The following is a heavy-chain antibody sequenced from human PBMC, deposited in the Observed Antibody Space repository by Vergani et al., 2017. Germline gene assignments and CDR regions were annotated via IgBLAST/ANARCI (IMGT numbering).Heavy chain of an antibody. Sequence: EVQLLESGGGLVQPGGSLRLSCAASGFTFSSYAMSWVRQAPGKGLEWVSAISGSGGSTYYADSVKGRFTISSDNSKNTLYLQMTSLRAEDTAVYYCARDLDILGHYYGMDVWGQGTTVTVSS. CDR1: GFTFSSYA. V-gene: IGHV3-23*01. CDR2: ISGSGGST. CDR3: ARDLDILGHYYGMDV. J-gene: IGHJ6*02. D-gene: IGHD5-12*01.